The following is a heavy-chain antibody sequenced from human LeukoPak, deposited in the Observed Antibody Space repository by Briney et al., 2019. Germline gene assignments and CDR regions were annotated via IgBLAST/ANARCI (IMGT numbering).Heavy chain of an antibody. V-gene: IGHV4-39*01. Sequence: SETLSLTSTVSGGSISSSHYYWGWVRQSPGKGLEWIGNIYQSGDSPYYNPSLKSRVTISVDTSKNQFSLKLNSVTATDTAVYYCVRQERQSNWFDPWGQGTLVIVSS. CDR3: VRQERQSNWFDP. CDR1: GGSISSSHYY. CDR2: IYQSGDSP. J-gene: IGHJ5*02.